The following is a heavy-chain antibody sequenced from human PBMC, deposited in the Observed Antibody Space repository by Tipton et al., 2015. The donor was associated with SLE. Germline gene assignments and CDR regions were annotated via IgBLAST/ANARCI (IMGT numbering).Heavy chain of an antibody. V-gene: IGHV4-59*02. Sequence: TLSLTCSVSGASVTTFSWSWIRQPPGKGLEWIGYVFYTGSANYNPSLKSRVTIPLDTSENQFSLTLNSVTAADTAVYYCARDRFHGWFDPWGQGTLVTVSS. CDR1: GASVTTFS. CDR3: ARDRFHGWFDP. J-gene: IGHJ5*02. CDR2: VFYTGSA.